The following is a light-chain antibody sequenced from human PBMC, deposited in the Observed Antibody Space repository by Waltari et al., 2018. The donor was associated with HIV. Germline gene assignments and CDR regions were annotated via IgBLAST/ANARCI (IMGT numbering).Light chain of an antibody. CDR3: AAWDDSLSGWV. V-gene: IGLV1-47*01. J-gene: IGLJ3*02. Sequence: QSALTQPPSTSGTPGQTVTIPCSGSSPNIGANYVYWYQQIPGTAPKLLIYRNSQRPSGVRDRFSGSKSGTSASLAINDLRSEDEAEYHCAAWDDSLSGWVFGGGTNLTVL. CDR2: RNS. CDR1: SPNIGANY.